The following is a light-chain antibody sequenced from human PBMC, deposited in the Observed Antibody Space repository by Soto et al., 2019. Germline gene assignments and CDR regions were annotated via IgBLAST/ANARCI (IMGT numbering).Light chain of an antibody. CDR2: GAS. CDR1: RSINSNF. V-gene: IGKV3-20*01. J-gene: IGKJ4*01. CDR3: QQYISSPLT. Sequence: EIVMTQSPGTLSLSPGEGATLSCRASRSINSNFLAWYQQKPGQAPSLLTYGASSRATDVPDRFSASGSGTDFALTISRLEPEDDAVYYCQQYISSPLTFGGGTKVEI.